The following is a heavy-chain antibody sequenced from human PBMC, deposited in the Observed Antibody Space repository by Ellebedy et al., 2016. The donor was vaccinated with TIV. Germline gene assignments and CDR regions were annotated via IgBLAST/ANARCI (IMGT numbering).Heavy chain of an antibody. D-gene: IGHD6-13*01. CDR3: ARLGVIAAAGASDY. V-gene: IGHV3-13*01. CDR2: IGAAGDT. Sequence: GESLKISCAASGFTFSSYDMHWVRQGSGNGLEWVSSIGAAGDTYYAGFVKGRVAISRDNAENSLYLQMNSLRAEDTAVYYCARLGVIAAAGASDYWGQGTLVIVSS. CDR1: GFTFSSYD. J-gene: IGHJ4*02.